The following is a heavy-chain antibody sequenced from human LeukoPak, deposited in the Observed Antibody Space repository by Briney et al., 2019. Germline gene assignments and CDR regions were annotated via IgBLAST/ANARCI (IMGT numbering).Heavy chain of an antibody. V-gene: IGHV3-33*01. J-gene: IGHJ4*02. CDR3: ARDRGGYNHNFDY. CDR2: IWYDGSQK. CDR1: GFTFRNAG. Sequence: PGGSLRLSCAVSGFTFRNAGMHWVRQAPGKGLEWVAVIWYDGSQKYYADSVKGRFTISRDNSKNMLYLHMNSLRAEDTAVYFCARDRGGYNHNFDYWGQGTLVTVSS. D-gene: IGHD5-24*01.